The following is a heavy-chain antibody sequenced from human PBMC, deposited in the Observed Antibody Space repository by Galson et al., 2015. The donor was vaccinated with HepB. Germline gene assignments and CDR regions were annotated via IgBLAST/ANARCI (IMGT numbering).Heavy chain of an antibody. Sequence: QVQLQDSGPGLVKPSETLSLTSTVAGGATSSYYCSWIRQPPGKGLEWIVYIYYSGSTNYNPSLKSRVTISVDTSKNQFSLKPSSVTAADTDVYYCASELFTYCYDTPGPFDIWGQGTMVTVSS. J-gene: IGHJ3*02. CDR2: IYYSGST. CDR3: ASELFTYCYDTPGPFDI. V-gene: IGHV4-59*01. D-gene: IGHD3-22*01. CDR1: GGATSSYY.